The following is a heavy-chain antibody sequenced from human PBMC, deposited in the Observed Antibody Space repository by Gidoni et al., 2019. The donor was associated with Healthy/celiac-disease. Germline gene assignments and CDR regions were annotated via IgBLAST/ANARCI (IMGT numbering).Heavy chain of an antibody. CDR1: GFTFSSYS. V-gene: IGHV3-21*01. D-gene: IGHD5-12*01. Sequence: EVQLVESGGGMVRTGGSLRHSSAYSGFTFSSYSMNCVRKALGKGLGCVSAISSSSSYIYYADSVKGRITISRDNAKNSLYLQMNSLRAEDTAVYYCARDKGSGDDGDAFDIWGQGTMVTVSS. J-gene: IGHJ3*02. CDR3: ARDKGSGDDGDAFDI. CDR2: ISSSSSYI.